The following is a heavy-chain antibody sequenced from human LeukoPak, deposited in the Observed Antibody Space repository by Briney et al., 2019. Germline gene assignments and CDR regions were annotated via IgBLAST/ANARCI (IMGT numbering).Heavy chain of an antibody. D-gene: IGHD3-10*01. CDR1: GGSVSSTDW. CDR3: ARVIEWFGEYAFDY. V-gene: IGHV4-4*02. J-gene: IGHJ4*02. Sequence: SGTLSLTCAVSGGSVSSTDWWSWVRRPPGKGLEWIGEIYHHGSTNYNPSLKSRVTISVDKSKNQFSLNVSSVTAADTAVYYCARVIEWFGEYAFDYWGQGTLVTVSS. CDR2: IYHHGST.